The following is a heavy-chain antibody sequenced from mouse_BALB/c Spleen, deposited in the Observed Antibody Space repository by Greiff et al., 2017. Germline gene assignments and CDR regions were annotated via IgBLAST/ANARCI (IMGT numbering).Heavy chain of an antibody. CDR3: ARQSNYDYDGYAMDY. D-gene: IGHD2-4*01. CDR1: GFTFSSYG. V-gene: IGHV5-6*01. Sequence: VQLKESGGDLVKPGGSLKLSCAASGFTFSSYGMSWVRPTPDKRLEWVATISSGGSYTYYPDSVKGRFTISRDNAKNTLYLQMSSLKSEDTAMYYCARQSNYDYDGYAMDYWGQGTSVTVSS. J-gene: IGHJ4*01. CDR2: ISSGGSYT.